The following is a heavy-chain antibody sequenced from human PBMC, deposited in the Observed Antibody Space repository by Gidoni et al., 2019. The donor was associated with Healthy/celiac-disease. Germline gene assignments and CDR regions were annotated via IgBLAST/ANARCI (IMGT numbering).Heavy chain of an antibody. J-gene: IGHJ6*02. V-gene: IGHV3-23*01. D-gene: IGHD6-19*01. CDR1: GFTFRSSA. Sequence: EVQLLESGGGLVQPGGSLRLSCAASGFTFRSSAMSWVRQAPGKGLEWVSAISGSGGSTYYADSVKGRFTISRDNSKNTLYLQMNSLRAEDTAVYYCANIAVAGRITVTRPYYYYGMDVWGQGTTVTVSS. CDR2: ISGSGGST. CDR3: ANIAVAGRITVTRPYYYYGMDV.